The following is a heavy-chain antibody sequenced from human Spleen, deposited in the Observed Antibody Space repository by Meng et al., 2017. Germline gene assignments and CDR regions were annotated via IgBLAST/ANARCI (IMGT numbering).Heavy chain of an antibody. CDR2: IWYDGSNK. V-gene: IGHV3-33*08. Sequence: GGSLRLSCAASAFTFSSYGMHWVRQAPGKGLEWVAVIWYDGSNKYYADSVKGRFTISRDNSKNTLYLQMNSLRAEDTAVYYCAIGVHDYPWDFDYWGQGTLVTVSS. J-gene: IGHJ4*02. D-gene: IGHD4/OR15-4a*01. CDR1: AFTFSSYG. CDR3: AIGVHDYPWDFDY.